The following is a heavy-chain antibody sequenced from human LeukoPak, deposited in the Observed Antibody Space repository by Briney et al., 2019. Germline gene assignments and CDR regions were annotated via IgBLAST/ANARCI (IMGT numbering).Heavy chain of an antibody. CDR1: GFTFSNAW. V-gene: IGHV3-66*02. Sequence: PGGSLRLSCAASGFTFSNAWMSWVRQAPGKGLEWVSVIHSGGSTYYADSVKGRFTISRDNSKNTVNLQMNDLRAEDTAVYYCARSWDARLNFDYWGQGTLVTVSS. J-gene: IGHJ4*02. CDR3: ARSWDARLNFDY. D-gene: IGHD1-26*01. CDR2: IHSGGST.